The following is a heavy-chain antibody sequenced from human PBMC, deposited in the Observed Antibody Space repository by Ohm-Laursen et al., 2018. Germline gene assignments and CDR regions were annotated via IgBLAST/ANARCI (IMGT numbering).Heavy chain of an antibody. CDR2: IYAGGST. V-gene: IGHV3-66*01. CDR1: GFSVSRNY. D-gene: IGHD2-8*01. J-gene: IGHJ4*02. Sequence: SLRLSCSAFGFSVSRNYMSWVRQAPGKGLEWVSVIYAGGSTYYADSVKGRLIISRDSSKNTLQFQMNGLRVEDTAVYFCATTTGVRFFDSWGQGTLVIVSS. CDR3: ATTTGVRFFDS.